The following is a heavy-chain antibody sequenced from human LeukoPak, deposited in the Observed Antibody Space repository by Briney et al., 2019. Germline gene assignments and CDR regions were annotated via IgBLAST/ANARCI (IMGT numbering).Heavy chain of an antibody. CDR2: ISNDGDT. CDR3: AGDKTTGGWYEFDY. D-gene: IGHD6-19*01. Sequence: EGSLRLSCAASGFTFSSYSMNWVRQGPGKGLECVSVISNDGDTYYADSVKGRFTISRDTSKNTVSLQMNSLRAEDTAVYYCAGDKTTGGWYEFDYWGQGTLVTVSS. CDR1: GFTFSSYS. V-gene: IGHV3-53*01. J-gene: IGHJ4*02.